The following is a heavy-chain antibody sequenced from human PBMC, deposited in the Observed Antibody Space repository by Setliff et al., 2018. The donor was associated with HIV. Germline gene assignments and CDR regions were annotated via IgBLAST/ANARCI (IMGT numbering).Heavy chain of an antibody. CDR1: GFPLKTSGVS. J-gene: IGHJ6*03. D-gene: IGHD2-2*02. Sequence: TLVTPTQTLTLTCTLSGFPLKTSGVSVGWISQPPGKAMEWLALINWNDDKYYSPSLKSRLTVTKDTSKNQVVLTMTNMDPVDTATYFGAHRAIRPGYYYMDVWGKGTTVTVSS. V-gene: IGHV2-5*01. CDR2: INWNDDK. CDR3: AHRAIRPGYYYMDV.